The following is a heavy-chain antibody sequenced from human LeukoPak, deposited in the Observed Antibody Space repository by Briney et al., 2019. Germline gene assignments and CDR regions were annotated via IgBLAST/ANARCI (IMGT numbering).Heavy chain of an antibody. V-gene: IGHV4-61*02. Sequence: SETLSLTCNVSGASINSGSFYWHWIRQPAGKGLEWIGRISTAGGTNYSPSLRSRLTISVDTSKNHLSLRLTSVTAADTAIYYCARFTMRWAETDYWGQGTLVVVSS. CDR2: ISTAGGT. J-gene: IGHJ4*02. D-gene: IGHD3-10*01. CDR1: GASINSGSFY. CDR3: ARFTMRWAETDY.